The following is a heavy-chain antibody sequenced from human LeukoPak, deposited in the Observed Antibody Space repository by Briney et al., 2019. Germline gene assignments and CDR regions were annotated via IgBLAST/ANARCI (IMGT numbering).Heavy chain of an antibody. D-gene: IGHD6-19*01. Sequence: SETLSLTCTVSGGSISSYYWSWSRHRPGKGLGWIGYIYYSGTTNYNPYLRSRVTISVDTSKNQFSLTLSSVTAAATAVYYCARGGSGWQNWFDPWGQGTLVTVSS. V-gene: IGHV4-59*08. J-gene: IGHJ5*02. CDR2: IYYSGTT. CDR3: ARGGSGWQNWFDP. CDR1: GGSISSYY.